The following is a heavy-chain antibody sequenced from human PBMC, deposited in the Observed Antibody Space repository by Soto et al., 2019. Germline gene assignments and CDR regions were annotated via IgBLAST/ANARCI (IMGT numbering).Heavy chain of an antibody. CDR2: ISAYNGNT. CDR3: ARDRNTGAVDY. V-gene: IGHV1-18*01. Sequence: QVKLVQSGAEVKKPGASVKVSCKASGYTFTSYGISWVRQAPGQGLEWMGWISAYNGNTKYAQKLQGRVTMTTDTSTSTDYMELRRLRSDDTAVYYSARDRNTGAVDYWGQGTLVTVSS. J-gene: IGHJ4*02. D-gene: IGHD3-10*01. CDR1: GYTFTSYG.